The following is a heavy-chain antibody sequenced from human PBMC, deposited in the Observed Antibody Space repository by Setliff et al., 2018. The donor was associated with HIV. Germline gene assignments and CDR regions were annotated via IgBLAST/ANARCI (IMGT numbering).Heavy chain of an antibody. J-gene: IGHJ4*02. CDR2: IFYSGNT. D-gene: IGHD2-2*01. Sequence: SETLSLTCTVSGDSMSSSSYYWGWIRPPPGKGLEWIGSIFYSGNTYYKPSLKSRVTISVDTSKNQFSLKLSSVTAAGTAVYYCARPQYPGYYFDYWGQGTLVTVSS. CDR3: ARPQYPGYYFDY. V-gene: IGHV4-39*01. CDR1: GDSMSSSSYY.